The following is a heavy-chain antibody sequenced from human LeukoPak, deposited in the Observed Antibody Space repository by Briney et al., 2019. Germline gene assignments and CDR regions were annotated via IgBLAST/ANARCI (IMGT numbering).Heavy chain of an antibody. CDR1: GFTFSSYA. CDR3: ARGFPSPDKRPC. CDR2: ISSNGGST. V-gene: IGHV3-64*01. Sequence: GGSLRLSCAASGFTFSSYAMHWVRQAPGKGLEYVSAISSNGGSTYYANSVKGRFTISRDKSKNTLYLQVGSLRAEDMAVYYCARGFPSPDKRPCWGQGTLVTVSS. J-gene: IGHJ4*02. D-gene: IGHD3-10*01.